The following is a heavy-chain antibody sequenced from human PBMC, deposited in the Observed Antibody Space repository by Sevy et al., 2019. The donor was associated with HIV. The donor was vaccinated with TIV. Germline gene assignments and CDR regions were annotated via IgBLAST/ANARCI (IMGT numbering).Heavy chain of an antibody. J-gene: IGHJ4*02. D-gene: IGHD4-17*01. CDR2: ITPFFGTS. Sequence: ASVKVSCKPSGGTFSNYGINWVRQAPGQGLEWMGGITPFFGTSSYAEKFQGRLTITSDGSTSAAHMELNSLTSEDTAIYYCARAKAVTTRGDYFASWGQGTLVTVSS. CDR3: ARAKAVTTRGDYFAS. CDR1: GGTFSNYG. V-gene: IGHV1-69*13.